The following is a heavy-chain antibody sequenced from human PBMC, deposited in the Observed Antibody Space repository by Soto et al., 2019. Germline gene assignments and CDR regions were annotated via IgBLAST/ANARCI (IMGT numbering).Heavy chain of an antibody. Sequence: SETLSLTCTVSGGSISSYYWSWIRQPPGKGLEWIGYIYYSGSTNYNPSLKSRVTISVDTSKNQFSLKLSSVTAADTAVYYCARHVGSYDILTGYYLDYWGQGTLVTVSS. D-gene: IGHD3-9*01. V-gene: IGHV4-59*08. CDR2: IYYSGST. CDR3: ARHVGSYDILTGYYLDY. CDR1: GGSISSYY. J-gene: IGHJ4*02.